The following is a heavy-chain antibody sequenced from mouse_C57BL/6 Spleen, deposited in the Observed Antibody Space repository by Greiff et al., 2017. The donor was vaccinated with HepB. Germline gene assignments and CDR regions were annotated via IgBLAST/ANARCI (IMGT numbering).Heavy chain of an antibody. CDR2: IYPGNSDT. D-gene: IGHD1-1*01. J-gene: IGHJ4*01. CDR1: GYTFTSYW. V-gene: IGHV1-5*01. CDR3: TRGYGSSYGYYAMDY. Sequence: VQLQQSGTVLARPGASVKMSCKTSGYTFTSYWMHWVKQRPGQGLEWIGAIYPGNSDTSYNQKFKGKAKLTAVTSASTAYMELSSLTNEDSAVYYCTRGYGSSYGYYAMDYWGQGTSVTVSS.